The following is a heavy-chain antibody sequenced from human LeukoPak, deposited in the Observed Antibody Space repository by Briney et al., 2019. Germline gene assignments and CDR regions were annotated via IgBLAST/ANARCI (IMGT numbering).Heavy chain of an antibody. D-gene: IGHD2-2*01. CDR1: GFSFTSYA. J-gene: IGHJ3*02. V-gene: IGHV3-23*01. Sequence: TGGSLRLSCAASGFSFTSYAMTWVRQAPGKGLEWVSAASEDGGTTYYADSVKGRFAISRDNTKNTLYLQMNSLRAEDTAVYYCANMHAFDIWGQGTMVTVSS. CDR2: ASEDGGTT. CDR3: ANMHAFDI.